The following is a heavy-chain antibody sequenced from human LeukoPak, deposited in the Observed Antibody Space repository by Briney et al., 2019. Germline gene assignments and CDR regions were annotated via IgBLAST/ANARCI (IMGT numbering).Heavy chain of an antibody. Sequence: SETLSLTCTVSGGSISSGGYYWSWIRQHPGKGLEWIGYIYYSGSTYYNPSLKSRVTISVDTSKNQFSLKLSSVTAADTAVYYCARHWNNWNYCFDYWGQGTLVTVSS. D-gene: IGHD1-7*01. CDR1: GGSISSGGYY. J-gene: IGHJ4*02. CDR3: ARHWNNWNYCFDY. CDR2: IYYSGST. V-gene: IGHV4-31*03.